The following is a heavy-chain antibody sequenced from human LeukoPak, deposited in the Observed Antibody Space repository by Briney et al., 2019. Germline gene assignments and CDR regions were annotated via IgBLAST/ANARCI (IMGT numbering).Heavy chain of an antibody. CDR1: GFGFIAHH. CDR3: AGGLDIAVAGPGGYFDY. J-gene: IGHJ4*02. D-gene: IGHD6-19*01. Sequence: GGSRSFSCEASGFGFIAHHRNWIGKAPGKGPEGFAYISPGGYTMHFADSVRGRFTISRDNGKKSVYLQMNSLTAEDTAVYYCAGGLDIAVAGPGGYFDYWGQGTLVTVSS. V-gene: IGHV3-11*01. CDR2: ISPGGYTM.